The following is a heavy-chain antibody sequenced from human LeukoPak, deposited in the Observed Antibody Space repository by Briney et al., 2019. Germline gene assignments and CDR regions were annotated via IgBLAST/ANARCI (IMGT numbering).Heavy chain of an antibody. CDR1: GYTFTSYY. Sequence: ASVKVSCKASGYTFTSYYMHWVRQAPGQGLEWMGRINPNSGGTNYAQKFQGRVTMTRDTSISTAYMELSRLRSDDTAEYYCASREPSKYSSSWYGTDVWGQGTTVTVSS. J-gene: IGHJ6*02. CDR3: ASREPSKYSSSWYGTDV. V-gene: IGHV1-2*06. D-gene: IGHD6-13*01. CDR2: INPNSGGT.